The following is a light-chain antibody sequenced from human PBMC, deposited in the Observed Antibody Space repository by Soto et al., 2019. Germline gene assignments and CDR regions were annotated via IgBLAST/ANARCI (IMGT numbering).Light chain of an antibody. J-gene: IGKJ1*01. CDR3: QQYDSYSWT. Sequence: DTQMTQSPSTLSGSLGDRVTITCRASRSISNWVAWYQQKPGKAPKLLISDASDLERGVPSRFSGTGSGTEFTLTISSLQPDDFGTYYCQQYDSYSWTFGQGTKVAIK. V-gene: IGKV1-5*01. CDR1: RSISNW. CDR2: DAS.